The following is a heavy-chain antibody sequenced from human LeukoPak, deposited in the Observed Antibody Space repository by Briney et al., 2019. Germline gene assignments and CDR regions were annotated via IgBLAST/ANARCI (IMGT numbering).Heavy chain of an antibody. CDR3: AKGDYDILTGYSRAPPLY. CDR1: GFTFDDYA. V-gene: IGHV3-43*02. J-gene: IGHJ4*02. D-gene: IGHD3-9*01. Sequence: GSLRLSCAASGFTFDDYAMHWVRQAPGKGLEWVSLISGDGGSTYYADSVKGRFTISRDNSKNSLYLQMNSLRTKDTALYYCAKGDYDILTGYSRAPPLYWGQGTLVTVSS. CDR2: ISGDGGST.